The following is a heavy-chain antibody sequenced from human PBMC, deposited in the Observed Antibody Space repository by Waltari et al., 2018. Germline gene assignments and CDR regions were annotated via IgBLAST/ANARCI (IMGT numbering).Heavy chain of an antibody. CDR1: GFTFSSYA. V-gene: IGHV3-9*03. CDR2: ISWNSGSI. CDR3: TKDFGADPDAFDI. J-gene: IGHJ3*02. Sequence: EVQLVESGGGLVQPGGSLRLSCAASGFTFSSYAMSWVRQAPGKGLEWVSGISWNSGSIGYADSVKGRFTISRDNAKNSLYLQMNSLRAEDMALYYCTKDFGADPDAFDIWGQGTMVTVSS. D-gene: IGHD3-10*01.